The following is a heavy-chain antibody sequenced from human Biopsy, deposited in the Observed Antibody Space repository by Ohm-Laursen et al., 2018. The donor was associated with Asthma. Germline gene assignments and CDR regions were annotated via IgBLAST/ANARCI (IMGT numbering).Heavy chain of an antibody. CDR2: IYSGGTS. J-gene: IGHJ4*02. CDR3: ARGDSSGWSHYYFDY. V-gene: IGHV3-53*01. CDR1: GFTVSRDH. Sequence: GSLRLSCAASGFTVSRDHMFWVRQAPGKGLEWVSVIYSGGTSDTADSARGRVTISRDFYKNTLYLQMDSLRAEDTAVYYCARGDSSGWSHYYFDYWGQGTLVTVSS. D-gene: IGHD6-19*01.